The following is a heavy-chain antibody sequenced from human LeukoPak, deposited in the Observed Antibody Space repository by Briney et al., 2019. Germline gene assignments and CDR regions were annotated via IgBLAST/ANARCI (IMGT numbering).Heavy chain of an antibody. J-gene: IGHJ3*02. Sequence: PGGSLRLSCAASGFTFSSYEMNWVRQAPGKGLEWVSYISSSGSTIYYADSVKGRFTISRDNAKNSLYLQMNSLRAEDTAVYYCASPAVPYYYGSGRSAFDIWGQGTMVTVSS. CDR2: ISSSGSTI. CDR3: ASPAVPYYYGSGRSAFDI. V-gene: IGHV3-48*03. CDR1: GFTFSSYE. D-gene: IGHD3-10*01.